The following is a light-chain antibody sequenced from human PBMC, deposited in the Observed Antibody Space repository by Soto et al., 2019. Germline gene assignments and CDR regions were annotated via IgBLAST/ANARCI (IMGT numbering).Light chain of an antibody. CDR1: SGHSNYA. J-gene: IGLJ2*01. CDR3: QTWATGVV. Sequence: LVLTQSPSASASLGASVKLICTLSSGHSNYAIAWLQQRPEKGPQYLMRLNSDGSHSRGDKVPDRFSGSSSGSEHYLTISSLQSDDEADYYCQTWATGVVFGGGTKLTVL. CDR2: LNSDGSH. V-gene: IGLV4-69*02.